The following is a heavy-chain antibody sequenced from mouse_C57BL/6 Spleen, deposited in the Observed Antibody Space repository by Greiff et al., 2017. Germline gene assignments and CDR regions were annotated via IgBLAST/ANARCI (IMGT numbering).Heavy chain of an antibody. J-gene: IGHJ2*01. CDR3: ARRGGYDYCDY. CDR2: ISNDGST. Sequence: EVKLVESGPGLVKPSQSLSLTCSVTGYSITSGYYWNWNRQFPGNKLEWMGNISNDGSTNYNPSLKNRTSITRDTSKNQCFLKLNSVTTEDTATYYCARRGGYDYCDYWGQGTTLTVSS. CDR1: GYSITSGYY. D-gene: IGHD1-1*02. V-gene: IGHV3-6*01.